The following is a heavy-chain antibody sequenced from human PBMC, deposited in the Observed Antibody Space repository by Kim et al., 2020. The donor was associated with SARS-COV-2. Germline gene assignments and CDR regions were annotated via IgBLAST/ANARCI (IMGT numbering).Heavy chain of an antibody. CDR1: GFMFRNYS. CDR3: AKGIVGVRYPPDY. V-gene: IGHV3-23*01. J-gene: IGHJ4*02. Sequence: GGSLRLSCEASGFMFRNYSMTWVRQAPGKGLEWVSGISDAGDATYYLDSIKGRFTISRDNSKNTVYVEMTSLRGEDTAVYYCAKGIVGVRYPPDYWGQGTRVTVSS. CDR2: ISDAGDAT. D-gene: IGHD2-21*01.